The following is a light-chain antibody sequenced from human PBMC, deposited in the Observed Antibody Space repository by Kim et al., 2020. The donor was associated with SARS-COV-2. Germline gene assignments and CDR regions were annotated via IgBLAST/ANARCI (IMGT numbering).Light chain of an antibody. CDR2: DVS. CDR3: SSYTSSSTRV. CDR1: SSDVGGYNY. J-gene: IGLJ3*02. V-gene: IGLV2-14*01. Sequence: QSALTQPASVSGSPGQSITISCTGTSSDVGGYNYVSWYQQHPGKAPKLMIFDVSKRPSGVSNRFSGSKSGNTASLTISGLQAEHEADYYCSSYTSSSTRVFGGGTQLAVL.